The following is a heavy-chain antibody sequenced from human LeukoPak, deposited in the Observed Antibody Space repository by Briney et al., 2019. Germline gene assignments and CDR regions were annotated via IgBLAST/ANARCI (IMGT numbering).Heavy chain of an antibody. D-gene: IGHD5-24*01. V-gene: IGHV3-23*01. Sequence: GGSLRLSCAASGFTFSSYAMSWVRQAPGKGLEWVSAISGSGGSTYYADSVKGRFTISRDNSKNTLYLQMNSLRAEDTAVYYCVKDRAIGDYYYYGMDVWGQGTTVTVSS. CDR1: GFTFSSYA. CDR3: VKDRAIGDYYYYGMDV. J-gene: IGHJ6*02. CDR2: ISGSGGST.